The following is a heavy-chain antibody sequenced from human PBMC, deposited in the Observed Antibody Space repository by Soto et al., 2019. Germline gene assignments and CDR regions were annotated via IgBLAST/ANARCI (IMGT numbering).Heavy chain of an antibody. CDR3: AHVELSYGGVGRDDALDV. Sequence: QITLMESGPTLVKPTQTLTLTCTFSGFSLRNYGEGVGWIRQPPGKALEWLAIIYWDDDKRYSPSLRNRLTMTRDXXRXQXXLTMTNVDPVDTASYFWAHVELSYGGVGRDDALDVWGQGTKVTVSS. CDR1: GFSLRNYGEG. J-gene: IGHJ3*01. D-gene: IGHD3-16*01. V-gene: IGHV2-5*02. CDR2: IYWDDDK.